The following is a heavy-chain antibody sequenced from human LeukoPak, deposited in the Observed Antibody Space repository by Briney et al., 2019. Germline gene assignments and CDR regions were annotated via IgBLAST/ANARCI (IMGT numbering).Heavy chain of an antibody. CDR1: GFTFSSYW. V-gene: IGHV3-74*01. CDR2: INSDGSST. D-gene: IGHD6-6*01. J-gene: IGHJ4*02. Sequence: PGGSLRLSCAASGFTFSSYWMHWVRQAPGKGPVWVSRINSDGSSTSYADSVKGRFTISRDNAKNTLYLQMNSLRAEDTAVYYCARVRYSSSPPPFDYWGPGTLVTVSS. CDR3: ARVRYSSSPPPFDY.